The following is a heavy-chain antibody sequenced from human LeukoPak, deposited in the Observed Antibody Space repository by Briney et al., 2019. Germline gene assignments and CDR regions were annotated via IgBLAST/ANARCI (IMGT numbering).Heavy chain of an antibody. CDR1: GATFTSYA. D-gene: IGHD3-22*01. J-gene: IGHJ6*03. CDR2: IIPIFGKA. V-gene: IGHV1-69*05. CDR3: ARTNIGSSGYYYAHYYDMDV. Sequence: GSSVKVSCKASGATFTSYAISWVRQAPGQGLEWMGGIIPIFGKANYAQKFQGRVTITTDESTSTAYMELSSLRSEATAVYYCARTNIGSSGYYYAHYYDMDVWGKGTTVTVSS.